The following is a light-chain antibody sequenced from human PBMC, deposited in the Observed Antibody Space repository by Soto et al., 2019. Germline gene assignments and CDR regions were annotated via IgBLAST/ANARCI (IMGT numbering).Light chain of an antibody. J-gene: IGKJ2*01. Sequence: DIPMTQSPSSLSASVGDRVTITCRASQDISNYLAWYQQKPGKVPKLLIYAASTLQTGVQSRFSGSGSGTVFTLTINSLQPEDVATYYCQNYKSAPNTFGRGTRLEI. V-gene: IGKV1-27*01. CDR1: QDISNY. CDR2: AAS. CDR3: QNYKSAPNT.